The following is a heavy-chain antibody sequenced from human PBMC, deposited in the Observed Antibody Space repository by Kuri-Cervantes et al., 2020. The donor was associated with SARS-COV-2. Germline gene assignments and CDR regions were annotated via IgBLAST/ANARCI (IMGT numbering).Heavy chain of an antibody. Sequence: GESLKISCAASGFTFSHYGMHWVRQAPDKGLEWVAVISYDAYNKYHADSVKGRFTISRDSSKSTLYLQMNSLRTDDTAVYYCAKMWGSGAIAAAGYDYWGQGTLVTVSS. CDR2: ISYDAYNK. V-gene: IGHV3-30*18. CDR1: GFTFSHYG. CDR3: AKMWGSGAIAAAGYDY. D-gene: IGHD6-13*01. J-gene: IGHJ4*02.